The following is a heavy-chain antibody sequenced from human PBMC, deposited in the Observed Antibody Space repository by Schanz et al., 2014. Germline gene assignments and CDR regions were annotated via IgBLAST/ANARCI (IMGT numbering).Heavy chain of an antibody. D-gene: IGHD3-3*01. V-gene: IGHV1-18*01. J-gene: IGHJ4*02. CDR2: ISVYNHNK. CDR1: GYTFTSYG. Sequence: QVQLVQSGAEVKKPGASVKVSCKASGYTFTSYGISWVRQAPGQGLEWMGWISVYNHNKEYDQKFQGRVTMTTDTYTSTAYMELRSLRSDDTAVYYCARSAGRDFWSGYYTRFDYWGQGTLVTVSS. CDR3: ARSAGRDFWSGYYTRFDY.